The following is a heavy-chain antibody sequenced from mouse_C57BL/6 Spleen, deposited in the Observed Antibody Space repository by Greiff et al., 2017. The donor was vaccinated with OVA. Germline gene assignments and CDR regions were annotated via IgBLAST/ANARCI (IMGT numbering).Heavy chain of an antibody. CDR2: INPNYGTT. CDR1: GYSFTDYN. V-gene: IGHV1-39*01. CDR3: AGLYDYDGGAWFAY. J-gene: IGHJ3*01. Sequence: EVQLQQSGPELVKPGASVKISCKASGYSFTDYNMNWVKQSNGKSLEWIGVINPNYGTTSYNQKFKGKATLTVDQSSSTAYMQLNSLTSEGSAVYYGAGLYDYDGGAWFAYWGQGTLVTVSA. D-gene: IGHD2-4*01.